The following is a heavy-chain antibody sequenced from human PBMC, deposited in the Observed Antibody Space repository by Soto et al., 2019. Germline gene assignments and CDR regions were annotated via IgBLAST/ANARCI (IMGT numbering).Heavy chain of an antibody. J-gene: IGHJ3*02. Sequence: GSLRLSCAASGFTVSGMFMNWVRQAPGKGLEWVSVIYPAGPTYYADSVKGRFTISRDNSKNTLFLQLNNLRAEDTAVYYCARIKLGYCSGGSCLDAFDIWGQGTMVTVSS. CDR1: GFTVSGMF. V-gene: IGHV3-53*01. CDR3: ARIKLGYCSGGSCLDAFDI. D-gene: IGHD2-15*01. CDR2: IYPAGPT.